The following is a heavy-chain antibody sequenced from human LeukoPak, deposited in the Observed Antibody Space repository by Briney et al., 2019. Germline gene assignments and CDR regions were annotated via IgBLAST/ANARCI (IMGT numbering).Heavy chain of an antibody. CDR3: ARLSGYTRPTTGYYMDV. V-gene: IGHV5-51*01. CDR1: GYSFTSYW. Sequence: GESLKISCKGSGYSFTSYWIGWVRQMPGKGLEWMGIIYPGDSDTRYSPSFQGQVTISADKSISTAYLQWSSLKASDTAMYYCARLSGYTRPTTGYYMDVWGKGTTVTVSS. CDR2: IYPGDSDT. J-gene: IGHJ6*03. D-gene: IGHD1-26*01.